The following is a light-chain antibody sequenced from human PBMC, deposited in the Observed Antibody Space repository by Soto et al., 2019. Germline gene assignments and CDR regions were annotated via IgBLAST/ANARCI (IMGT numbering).Light chain of an antibody. V-gene: IGKV3-11*01. CDR1: LSVSSY. CDR3: QQYGSSSWT. Sequence: VVTQSPPTLSLSPVERATLSCMTSLSVSSYLAWYQQKPGQAPRLLIYQTSIRAAGIPARFSASGSGTDFTLTISRLEPEDFAVYYCQQYGSSSWTFGQGTKVDI. CDR2: QTS. J-gene: IGKJ1*01.